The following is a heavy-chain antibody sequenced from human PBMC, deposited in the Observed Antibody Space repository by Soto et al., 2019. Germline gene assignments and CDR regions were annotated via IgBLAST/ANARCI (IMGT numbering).Heavy chain of an antibody. CDR3: AKDIQPRPEGINYYFYYMDV. Sequence: EVQLVESGGGLVQPGRSLRLACAASGFTFDEYGMHWVRQAPGKGLEWVAGISWNGGTKDYAASVKGRFTISRDSAKNSLYPQMNRLRAEDTALYYCAKDIQPRPEGINYYFYYMDVWGKGTAVTVSS. CDR1: GFTFDEYG. V-gene: IGHV3-9*01. CDR2: ISWNGGTK. J-gene: IGHJ6*03. D-gene: IGHD5-18*01.